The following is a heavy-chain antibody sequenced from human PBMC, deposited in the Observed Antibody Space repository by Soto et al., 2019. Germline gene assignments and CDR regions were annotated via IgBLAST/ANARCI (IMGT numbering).Heavy chain of an antibody. CDR1: GFVFSGYS. CDR2: ISSSVTSI. J-gene: IGHJ6*02. V-gene: IGHV3-21*06. D-gene: IGHD3-16*01. CDR3: LRYAGFYEERGQKRYYGMDC. Sequence: EVQLVESGGGPVKPGGSLRLSCVASGFVFSGYSMNWVRQAPGTGLEWVSNISSSVTSISYADSLPGRFTISRDNAKNSLYIQMSNQRTAETAVYYWLRYAGFYEERGQKRYYGMDCWGQGNTVTVS.